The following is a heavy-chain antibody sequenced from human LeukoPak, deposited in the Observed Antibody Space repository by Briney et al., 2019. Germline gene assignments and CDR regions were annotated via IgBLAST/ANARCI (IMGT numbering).Heavy chain of an antibody. CDR1: GFTFSSYS. V-gene: IGHV3-48*01. CDR3: ARDFPYYSNYVYYYYYMDV. J-gene: IGHJ6*03. Sequence: PGGSLRLSCAASGFTFSSYSMNWVRQAPGKGLEWVSYISSSSSTIYYADSVKGRFTISRDNAKNSLYLQMNSLRAEDTAVYYCARDFPYYSNYVYYYYYMDVWGKGTTVTVSS. CDR2: ISSSSSTI. D-gene: IGHD4-11*01.